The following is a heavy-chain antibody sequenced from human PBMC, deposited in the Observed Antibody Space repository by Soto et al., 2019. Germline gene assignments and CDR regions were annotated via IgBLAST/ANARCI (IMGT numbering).Heavy chain of an antibody. V-gene: IGHV4-59*01. CDR1: GGSISSYY. CDR2: IYYSGST. Sequence: SETLSLTCTVSGGSISSYYWSWIRQPPGKGLEWIGYIYYSGSTNYNPSLKSRVTISVDTSKNQFFLKLSSVTAADTAVYYCARDRRLWGLDYWGQGTLVTVS. D-gene: IGHD2-21*01. CDR3: ARDRRLWGLDY. J-gene: IGHJ4*02.